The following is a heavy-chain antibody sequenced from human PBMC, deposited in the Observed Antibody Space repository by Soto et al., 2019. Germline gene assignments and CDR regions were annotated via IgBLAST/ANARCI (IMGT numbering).Heavy chain of an antibody. J-gene: IGHJ4*02. CDR3: TGEVASGY. Sequence: QVQLVESGGGVVQPGRSLRLSCAVSGFTVSSYVMHWVRQAPGKGLEWVAVISRDGGTKYYADSVKGRFTISKDNSRNTLFLEMNSLRGDVMSVYYCTGEVASGYWGQGTLVTVSS. D-gene: IGHD2-8*02. CDR1: GFTVSSYV. V-gene: IGHV3-30*03. CDR2: ISRDGGTK.